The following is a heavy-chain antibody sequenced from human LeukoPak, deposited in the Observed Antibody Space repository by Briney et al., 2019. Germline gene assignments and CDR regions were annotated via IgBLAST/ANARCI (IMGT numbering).Heavy chain of an antibody. V-gene: IGHV3-74*01. CDR1: GFTFSRYW. CDR3: ARVGRELWLHFDY. D-gene: IGHD5-18*01. J-gene: IGHJ4*02. Sequence: GGSLRLSCVASGFTFSRYWMHWVRQAPGKGLVWVSRINSDGRSTNYADSVKGRFTISRDNAKNSLYLQMNSLRAEDTAVYYCARVGRELWLHFDYWGQGTLVTVSS. CDR2: INSDGRST.